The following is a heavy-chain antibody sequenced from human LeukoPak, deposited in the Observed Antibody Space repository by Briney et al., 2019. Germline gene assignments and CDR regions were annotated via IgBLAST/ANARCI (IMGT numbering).Heavy chain of an antibody. Sequence: SETLSLTCAVYGGSFSGYYWSWIRQPPGKGLEWIGEINHSGSTNYNPSLKSRVTISVDTSKNQFSLKLSSVTAADTAVYYCARGGYYDSSGYYRWNWFDRWAQGILVTVSS. D-gene: IGHD3-22*01. V-gene: IGHV4-34*01. CDR1: GGSFSGYY. CDR3: ARGGYYDSSGYYRWNWFDR. J-gene: IGHJ5*02. CDR2: INHSGST.